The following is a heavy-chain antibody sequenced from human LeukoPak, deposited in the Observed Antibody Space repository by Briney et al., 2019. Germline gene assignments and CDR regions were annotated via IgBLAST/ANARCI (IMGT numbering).Heavy chain of an antibody. CDR3: ASRKLGNDY. D-gene: IGHD7-27*01. CDR2: IYYSGST. J-gene: IGHJ4*02. CDR1: GGSISNYY. Sequence: PSETLSLTCTVSGGSISNYYWSWIRQPPGKGLEWIGYIYYSGSTKYNPSLKSRVTISADTSKNQFSLNLSSVTAADTAVYYCASRKLGNDYWGQGTLVTVSS. V-gene: IGHV4-59*01.